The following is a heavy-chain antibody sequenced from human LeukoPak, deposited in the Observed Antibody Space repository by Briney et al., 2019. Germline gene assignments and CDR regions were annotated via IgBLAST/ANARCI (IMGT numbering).Heavy chain of an antibody. D-gene: IGHD6-19*01. CDR1: GGSFSDYY. CDR2: INHSGST. V-gene: IGHV4-34*01. J-gene: IGHJ3*02. Sequence: PSETLSLTCAVYGGSFSDYYWSWIRQPPGKGLEWIGEINHSGSTNYNPSLKSRVTISVDTSKNQFSLKLSSVTAADTAVYYCASLAVAGTSAFDIWGQGTMVTVSS. CDR3: ASLAVAGTSAFDI.